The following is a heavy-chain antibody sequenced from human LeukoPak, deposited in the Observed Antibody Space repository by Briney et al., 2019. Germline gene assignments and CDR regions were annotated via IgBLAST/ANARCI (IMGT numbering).Heavy chain of an antibody. CDR3: ARDPLLLWFGELHY. Sequence: ASVKVSCKASGYTFTSYGISWVQQAPGQGLEWMGWISAYNGNTNYAQKLQGRVTMTTDTSTSTAYMELRSLRSDDTAVYYCARDPLLLWFGELHYWGQGTLVTVSS. D-gene: IGHD3-10*01. CDR2: ISAYNGNT. CDR1: GYTFTSYG. J-gene: IGHJ4*02. V-gene: IGHV1-18*01.